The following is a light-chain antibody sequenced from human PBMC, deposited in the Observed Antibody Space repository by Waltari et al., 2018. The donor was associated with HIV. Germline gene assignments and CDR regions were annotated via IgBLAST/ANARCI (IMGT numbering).Light chain of an antibody. CDR1: ALPKRF. CDR3: YSIDGSGHYRV. V-gene: IGLV3-10*01. CDR2: EDS. Sequence: SYELTQPPSVSVSPGQTARITCSGDALPKRFAYWYQQRSGRAPVLVIYEDSTRPSGIPKRFSATNSGTVATLTITGAQVDDEADYYCYSIDGSGHYRVFGGGTKLTVL. J-gene: IGLJ2*01.